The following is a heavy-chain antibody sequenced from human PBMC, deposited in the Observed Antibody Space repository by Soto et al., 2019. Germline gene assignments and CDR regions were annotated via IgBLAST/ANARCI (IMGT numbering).Heavy chain of an antibody. Sequence: QITLKESGPTRVKPTQTLTLTCTFSGFSLSTSGVGVGWIRQPPGKALERLALIYWDDDKRYSPSLKNRLTITKDTPKNPVVLTMTHMDPVDTATYYCAHRAGLQGNWNGGYFDFWGQGALVTVSS. CDR2: IYWDDDK. CDR1: GFSLSTSGVG. D-gene: IGHD1-1*01. CDR3: AHRAGLQGNWNGGYFDF. J-gene: IGHJ4*02. V-gene: IGHV2-5*02.